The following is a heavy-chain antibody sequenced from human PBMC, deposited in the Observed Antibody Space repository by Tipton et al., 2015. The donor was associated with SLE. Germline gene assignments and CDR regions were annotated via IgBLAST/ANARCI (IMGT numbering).Heavy chain of an antibody. V-gene: IGHV1-18*01. CDR3: ARDHGFLGYGGNSKSDY. Sequence: QVQLVQSGAEVKKPGASVKVSCKASGYTFTSYGISWVRQAPGQGLEWMGWISAYNGNTNYAQKLQGRVTMTTDTSTSTAYMELRSLRSDDTAVFYCARDHGFLGYGGNSKSDYWGQGTLVTVSS. J-gene: IGHJ4*02. D-gene: IGHD4-23*01. CDR1: GYTFTSYG. CDR2: ISAYNGNT.